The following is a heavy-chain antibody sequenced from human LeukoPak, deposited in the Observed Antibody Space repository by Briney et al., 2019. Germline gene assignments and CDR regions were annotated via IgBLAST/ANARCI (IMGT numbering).Heavy chain of an antibody. J-gene: IGHJ4*02. D-gene: IGHD4/OR15-4a*01. CDR1: EFSVGSNY. Sequence: LGGSLRLSCAASEFSVGSNYMTWVRQAPGKGLEWVSLIYSGGSTYYADSVKGRFTISRDNSKNTLYLQVNSLRAEDTAVYSCARDDYGGLDYWGQGTLVTVSS. V-gene: IGHV3-66*01. CDR3: ARDDYGGLDY. CDR2: IYSGGST.